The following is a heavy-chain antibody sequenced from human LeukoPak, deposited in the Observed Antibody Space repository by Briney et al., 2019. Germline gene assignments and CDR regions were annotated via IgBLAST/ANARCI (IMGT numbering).Heavy chain of an antibody. V-gene: IGHV3-9*01. Sequence: GGSLRLSCAASGFTFDDYAMHWVRQAPGEGLEWVSGISWNSGSIGYADSVKGRFTISRDNAKNSLYLQMNSLRAEDTALYHCARDTAMVNGMDVWGQGTTVTVSS. D-gene: IGHD5-18*01. CDR1: GFTFDDYA. J-gene: IGHJ6*02. CDR3: ARDTAMVNGMDV. CDR2: ISWNSGSI.